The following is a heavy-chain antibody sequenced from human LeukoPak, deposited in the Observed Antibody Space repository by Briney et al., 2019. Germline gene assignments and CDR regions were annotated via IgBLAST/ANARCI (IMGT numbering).Heavy chain of an antibody. CDR3: ARVGCTGGSCYGWFHP. CDR1: GYISTDYY. D-gene: IGHD2-15*01. CDR2: INPNSGGT. J-gene: IGHJ5*02. V-gene: IGHV1-2*02. Sequence: GASVKVSCKASGYISTDYYMRWVRQAPGQGLEWMGWINPNSGGTNSAQKFQGRVTMTRDTSISTAYMELSRLRSDDTAVYYCARVGCTGGSCYGWFHPWGQGTLVTVSS.